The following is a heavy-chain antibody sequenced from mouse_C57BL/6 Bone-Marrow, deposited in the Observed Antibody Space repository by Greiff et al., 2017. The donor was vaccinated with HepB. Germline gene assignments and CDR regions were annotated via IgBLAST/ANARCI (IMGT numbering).Heavy chain of an antibody. V-gene: IGHV1-15*01. CDR2: IDPETGGT. CDR1: GYTFTDYE. CDR3: PSYYQYFDG. D-gene: IGHD1-1*01. J-gene: IGHJ2*01. Sequence: VQLQQSGAELVRPGASVTLSCKASGYTFTDYEIHWVKQTPVQGLEWIGAIDPETGGTAYNQKFKGKAILTADKSSSTAYMELRSLTSEDSAVYYCPSYYQYFDGWGPGTTLTVSS.